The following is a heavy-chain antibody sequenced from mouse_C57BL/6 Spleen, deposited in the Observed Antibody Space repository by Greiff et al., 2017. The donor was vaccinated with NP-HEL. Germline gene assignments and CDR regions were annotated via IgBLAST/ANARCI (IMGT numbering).Heavy chain of an antibody. D-gene: IGHD1-1*01. J-gene: IGHJ2*01. CDR2: IDPSDSYT. CDR3: ARSITTVVEGDD. V-gene: IGHV1-50*01. Sequence: VQLQQPGAELVKPGASVKLSCKASGYTFTSYWMQWVKQRPGQGLEWIGEIDPSDSYTNYNQKFKGKATLTVDTSSSTAYMQLSSLTSEDSAVYYCARSITTVVEGDDWGKGTTLTVSS. CDR1: GYTFTSYW.